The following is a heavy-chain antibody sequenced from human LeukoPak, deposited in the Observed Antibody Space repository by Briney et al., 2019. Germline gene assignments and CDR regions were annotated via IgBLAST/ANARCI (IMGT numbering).Heavy chain of an antibody. CDR3: AGGLGYCSGGSCDYFDY. J-gene: IGHJ4*02. V-gene: IGHV4-59*01. CDR2: IYYSGST. CDR1: GGSISSYY. Sequence: TSETLSLTCTVSGGSISSYYWSWIRQPPGKGLEWIGYIYYSGSTNYNPSLKSRVTISVDTSKNQFSLKLSSVTAADTAVYYCAGGLGYCSGGSCDYFDYWGQGTLVTVSS. D-gene: IGHD2-15*01.